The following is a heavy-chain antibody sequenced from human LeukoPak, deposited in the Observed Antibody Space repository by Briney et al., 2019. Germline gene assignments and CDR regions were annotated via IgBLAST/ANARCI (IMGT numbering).Heavy chain of an antibody. CDR1: GYTFTSYA. CDR2: INAGNGNT. CDR3: ARGGNYYDSSGYYDFGY. J-gene: IGHJ4*02. D-gene: IGHD3-22*01. Sequence: GASVKVSCKASGYTFTSYAMHWVRQTPGQRLEWMGWINAGNGNTKYSQKFRGRVTITRDTSACTAYMELSSLRSEDTAVYYCARGGNYYDSSGYYDFGYWGQGTLVTVSS. V-gene: IGHV1-3*01.